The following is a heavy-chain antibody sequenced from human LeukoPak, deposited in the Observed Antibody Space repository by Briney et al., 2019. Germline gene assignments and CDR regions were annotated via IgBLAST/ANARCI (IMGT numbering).Heavy chain of an antibody. CDR1: GYTFTSYD. Sequence: ASVKVSCKASGYTFTSYDINWVRQATGQGLEWMGWMNPNSGNTGYAQKFQGRVTMTRNTSISTAYMELSSLRSEDTAVYYCARGRTYYYDSSGYYGGDYWGQGTLVTVSS. CDR2: MNPNSGNT. CDR3: ARGRTYYYDSSGYYGGDY. V-gene: IGHV1-8*01. D-gene: IGHD3-22*01. J-gene: IGHJ4*02.